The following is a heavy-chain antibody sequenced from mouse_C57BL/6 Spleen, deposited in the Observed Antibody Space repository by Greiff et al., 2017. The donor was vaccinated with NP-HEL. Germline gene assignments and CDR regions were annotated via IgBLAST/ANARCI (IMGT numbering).Heavy chain of an antibody. V-gene: IGHV1-69*01. CDR1: GYTFTSYW. D-gene: IGHD1-1*01. CDR2: IDPSDSYT. J-gene: IGHJ2*01. Sequence: QVQLQQPGAELVMPGASVKLSCKASGYTFTSYWMHWVKQRPGQGLEWIGEIDPSDSYTNYNQKFKGKSTLTVDKSSSTAYMQLSSLTSEDSAVYYCARSITTVVATDYWGQGTTLTVSS. CDR3: ARSITTVVATDY.